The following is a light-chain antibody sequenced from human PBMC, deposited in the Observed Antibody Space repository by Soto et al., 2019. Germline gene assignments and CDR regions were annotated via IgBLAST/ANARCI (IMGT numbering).Light chain of an antibody. Sequence: QSALTQSASVSGSPGQSITISCTGTSSDVGNYNYVSWYQQHPGEVPELIIFNVNNRPSGVSNRFSGSKSGNTASLTISGLQAEDEADYYCSSFTSSTTYVFGTGTKVTVL. V-gene: IGLV2-14*01. CDR1: SSDVGNYNY. CDR2: NVN. CDR3: SSFTSSTTYV. J-gene: IGLJ1*01.